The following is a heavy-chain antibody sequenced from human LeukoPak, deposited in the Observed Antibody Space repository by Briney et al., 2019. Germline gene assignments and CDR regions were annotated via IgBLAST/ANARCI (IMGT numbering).Heavy chain of an antibody. CDR1: GFTFSSYV. D-gene: IGHD3-10*01. CDR2: ISYDGSNE. V-gene: IGHV3-30*04. J-gene: IGHJ6*03. Sequence: PGGSLRLSCAASGFTFSSYVMHWVRQAPGKGLEWVAIISYDGSNEYYADSVKGRFTISRDKSKNTLYLQMHGLRAEDTAVYYCAKDDVEAFGTGYMDVWGKGTTVTVSS. CDR3: AKDDVEAFGTGYMDV.